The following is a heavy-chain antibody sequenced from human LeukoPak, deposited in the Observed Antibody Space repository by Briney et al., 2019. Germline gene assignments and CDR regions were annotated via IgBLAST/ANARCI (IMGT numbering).Heavy chain of an antibody. CDR2: ISWNSGSI. D-gene: IGHD6-13*01. Sequence: GGSLRLSCAASGFTFDDYAMHWVRQAPGKGLEWVSGISWNSGSIGYADSVKGRFTISRDNAKNSLNLQMNSLRAEDTALYYCAKGIAAAGRDAFDIWGQWTMVTVSS. CDR1: GFTFDDYA. CDR3: AKGIAAAGRDAFDI. V-gene: IGHV3-9*01. J-gene: IGHJ3*02.